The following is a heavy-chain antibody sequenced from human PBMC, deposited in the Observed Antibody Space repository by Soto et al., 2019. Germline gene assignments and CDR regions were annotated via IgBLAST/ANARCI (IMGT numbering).Heavy chain of an antibody. D-gene: IGHD2-2*02. CDR2: ISGSGGST. V-gene: IGHV3-23*01. CDR1: GFTLSSYA. CDR3: AKSYDIVVVPAAIPPGWFDP. J-gene: IGHJ5*02. Sequence: EVQLLESGGGLVQPGGSLRLSCAASGFTLSSYAMSWVRQAPGKGLEWVSAISGSGGSTYYADSVKGRFTISRDNSKNTLYLQMNSLRAEDTAVYYCAKSYDIVVVPAAIPPGWFDPWGQGTLVTVSS.